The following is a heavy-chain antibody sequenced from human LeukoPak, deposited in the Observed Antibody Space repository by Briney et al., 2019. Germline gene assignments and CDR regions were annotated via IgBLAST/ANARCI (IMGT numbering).Heavy chain of an antibody. J-gene: IGHJ4*02. CDR1: CLSISSYY. V-gene: IGHV4-59*01. CDR3: ARGAPVGSSWYSERYYFDY. D-gene: IGHD6-13*01. Sequence: SETLSLTCTVSCLSISSYYGSWLRQPRGNGLEWIGYNSYSGSTNYNPSLKSRVTISVDTSKNQFSLKLSSVTAADTAVYYCARGAPVGSSWYSERYYFDYWGQGTLVTVSS. CDR2: NSYSGST.